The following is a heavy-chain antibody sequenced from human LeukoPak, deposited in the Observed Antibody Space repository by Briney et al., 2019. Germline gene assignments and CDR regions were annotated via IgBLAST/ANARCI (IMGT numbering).Heavy chain of an antibody. CDR2: ITRSGTYI. Sequence: PGGSLRLSCAASGFTFSNYNMNSVRQAPGKAMEWVSAITRSGTYIFYADSVKGRFTISRDNSKNSLYLQMDSLGPEDTAVYYCARDPYSGSYGNEYYYYMDVWGKGTTVTISS. CDR1: GFTFSNYN. V-gene: IGHV3-21*01. J-gene: IGHJ6*03. CDR3: ARDPYSGSYGNEYYYYMDV. D-gene: IGHD1-26*01.